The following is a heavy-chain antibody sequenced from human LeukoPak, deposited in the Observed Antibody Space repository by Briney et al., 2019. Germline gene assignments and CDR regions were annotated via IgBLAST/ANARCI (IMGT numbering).Heavy chain of an antibody. CDR2: ISSSSSYI. D-gene: IGHD3-22*01. CDR3: ARDPGLLYDSSGYDY. Sequence: GGSLRLSCAASGFAFSSYSMNWVRQAPGKGLGWVSSISSSSSYIYYADSVKGRFTISRDNAKNSLYLQMNSLRAEDTAVYYCARDPGLLYDSSGYDYWGQGTLVTVSS. CDR1: GFAFSSYS. V-gene: IGHV3-21*01. J-gene: IGHJ4*02.